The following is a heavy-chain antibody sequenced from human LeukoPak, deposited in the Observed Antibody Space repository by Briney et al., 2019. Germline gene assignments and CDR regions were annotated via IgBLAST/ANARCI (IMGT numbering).Heavy chain of an antibody. D-gene: IGHD6-19*01. Sequence: PGGSLRLSCAASGFTFSSYAMHWVRQAPGKGLEWVAVISYDGSNKYYADSVKGRFTISRDNSKNTLYLQMNSLRAEDTAVYYCAGDDSSGWYYFDYWGQGTLVTVSS. CDR1: GFTFSSYA. CDR3: AGDDSSGWYYFDY. CDR2: ISYDGSNK. J-gene: IGHJ4*02. V-gene: IGHV3-30-3*01.